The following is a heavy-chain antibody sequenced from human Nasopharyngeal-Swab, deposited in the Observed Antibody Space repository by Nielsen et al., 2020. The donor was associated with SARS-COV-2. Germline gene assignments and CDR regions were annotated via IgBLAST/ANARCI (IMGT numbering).Heavy chain of an antibody. Sequence: ASVKVSCKASGYTFTIYDINWVRQATGQGLEWMGWMNPNSGNTGYAQKFQGRVTMTRNTSISTAYMELSSLRSEDTAVYYCARSLYYYDSSGYFSHAFDIWGQGTMVTVSS. CDR1: GYTFTIYD. V-gene: IGHV1-8*01. D-gene: IGHD3-22*01. CDR2: MNPNSGNT. CDR3: ARSLYYYDSSGYFSHAFDI. J-gene: IGHJ3*02.